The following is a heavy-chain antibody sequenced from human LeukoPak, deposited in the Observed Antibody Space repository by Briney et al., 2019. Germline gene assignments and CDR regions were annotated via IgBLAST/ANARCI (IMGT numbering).Heavy chain of an antibody. D-gene: IGHD5-18*01. V-gene: IGHV1-69*10. CDR1: AGTLSGND. J-gene: IGHJ4*02. Sequence: GASVKVSGKASAGTLSGNDISWVRQAPGQGLEWMGGIIPIFGIPNYAQKSQGRVTITADKSTSTAYMELSSLRSEDSAVYYCATTERSHGYETHFDYWGQGTLVTVSS. CDR2: IIPIFGIP. CDR3: ATTERSHGYETHFDY.